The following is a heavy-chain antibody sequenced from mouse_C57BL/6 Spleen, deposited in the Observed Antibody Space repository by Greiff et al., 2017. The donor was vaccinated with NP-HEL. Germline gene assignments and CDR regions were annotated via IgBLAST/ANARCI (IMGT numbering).Heavy chain of an antibody. CDR2: ISSGGSYT. D-gene: IGHD2-4*01. J-gene: IGHJ3*01. CDR1: GFTFSSYG. Sequence: EVKLVESGGDLVKPGGSLKLSCAASGFTFSSYGMSWVRQTPDKRLEWVATISSGGSYTYYPDSVKGRFTISRDNAKNTLYLQMSSLKSEDTAMYYCARAYDYDEAWFAYWGKGTLVTVSA. CDR3: ARAYDYDEAWFAY. V-gene: IGHV5-6*01.